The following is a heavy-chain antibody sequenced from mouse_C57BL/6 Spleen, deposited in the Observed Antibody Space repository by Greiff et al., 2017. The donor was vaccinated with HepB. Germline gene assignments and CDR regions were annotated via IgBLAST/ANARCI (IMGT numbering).Heavy chain of an antibody. CDR3: ARSRPSNFEAMDY. D-gene: IGHD2-5*01. CDR2: IDPSDSYT. CDR1: GYTFTSYW. Sequence: QVQLQQSGAELVMPGASVKLSCKASGYTFTSYWMHWVKQRPGQGLEWIGEIDPSDSYTDYSQKFKGKSTLTVDKSSSTAYMQLSSLTSEDSAVYYYARSRPSNFEAMDYWGQGTSVTVSS. J-gene: IGHJ4*01. V-gene: IGHV1-69*01.